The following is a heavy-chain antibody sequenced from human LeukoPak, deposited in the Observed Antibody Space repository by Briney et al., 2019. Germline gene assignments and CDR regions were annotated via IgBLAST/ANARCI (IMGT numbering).Heavy chain of an antibody. Sequence: SGPALVKPTQTLILTCTFSGFSLTTSGMCVSWIRQPPGKALEWLARIDWDDDKYYSTSLKTRLTTSKDTSKNQVVLTMTNMDPVDTATYYCARTYYYNILTAYSKEFDYWGQGTLVTVSS. V-gene: IGHV2-70*11. CDR3: ARTYYYNILTAYSKEFDY. J-gene: IGHJ4*02. CDR1: GFSLTTSGMC. CDR2: IDWDDDK. D-gene: IGHD3-9*01.